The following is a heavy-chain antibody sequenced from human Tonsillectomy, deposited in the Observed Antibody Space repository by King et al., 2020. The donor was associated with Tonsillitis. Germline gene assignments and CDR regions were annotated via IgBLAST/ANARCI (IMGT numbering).Heavy chain of an antibody. D-gene: IGHD2-8*02. Sequence: EQLVQSGGGLVKPGGSLRLSCAASGFTFANYYMSWIRQAPGKGLEWVAFINPSGINTNYVDSVRGRFTISRDNAKNSMFLQMNSLRAEDTGVYYCGREYWGAFDIWGQGTMVTVSS. CDR2: INPSGINT. V-gene: IGHV3-11*06. CDR1: GFTFANYY. CDR3: GREYWGAFDI. J-gene: IGHJ3*02.